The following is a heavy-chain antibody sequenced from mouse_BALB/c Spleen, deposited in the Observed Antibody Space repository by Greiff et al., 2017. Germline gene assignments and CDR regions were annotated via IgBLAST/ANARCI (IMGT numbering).Heavy chain of an antibody. V-gene: IGHV1-54*01. CDR3: ARSYYAHGGFAY. CDR1: GYAFTNYL. J-gene: IGHJ3*01. Sequence: QVQLKQSGAELVRPGTSVKVSCKASGYAFTNYLIEWVKQRPGQGLEWIGVINPGSGGTNYNEKFKGKATLTSDKSSSTAYMQLSSLTSDDSAVYFCARSYYAHGGFAYWGQGTLVTVSA. D-gene: IGHD2-1*01. CDR2: INPGSGGT.